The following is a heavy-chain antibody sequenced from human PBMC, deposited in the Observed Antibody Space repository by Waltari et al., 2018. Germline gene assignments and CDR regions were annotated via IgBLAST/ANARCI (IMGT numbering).Heavy chain of an antibody. J-gene: IGHJ5*02. CDR1: GGTFSSYP. D-gene: IGHD5-12*01. V-gene: IGHV1-69*04. CDR2: IIPILGIA. Sequence: QVQLVQSGAEVKKPGSSVKVSCKASGGTFSSYPISWVRQAPGQGLEWMGRIIPILGIANYAQKFQGRVTITADKSTSTAYMELSSLRSEDTAVYYCARDVVATANWFDPWGQGTLVTVSS. CDR3: ARDVVATANWFDP.